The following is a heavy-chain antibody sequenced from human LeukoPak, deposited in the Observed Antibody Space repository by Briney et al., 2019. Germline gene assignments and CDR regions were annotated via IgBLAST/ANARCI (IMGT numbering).Heavy chain of an antibody. CDR2: INHDGSAT. CDR3: ARAGGPGTVDY. D-gene: IGHD3-10*01. CDR1: EFTFSDYW. J-gene: IGHJ4*02. Sequence: PGGSLRLSCVSSEFTFSDYWMSWVRQAPDKGLEWVGNINHDGSATWYVDSVRGRFTISRDNAKNSLHLQMNSLRDEDTAVYYCARAGGPGTVDYWGQGTLVTVSS. V-gene: IGHV3-7*01.